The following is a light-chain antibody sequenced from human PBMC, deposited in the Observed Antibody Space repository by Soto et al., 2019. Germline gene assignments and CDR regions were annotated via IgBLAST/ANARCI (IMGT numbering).Light chain of an antibody. Sequence: EIVLTQSPATLSLSPGERATLSCRASQSVSSYLAWYQQKPGQAPRLLIYGASSRATGIPDRFSGSGSGTDFTLTISRLQPEDFAVYYCQQYYNSAIFGQGTRLEIK. J-gene: IGKJ5*01. V-gene: IGKV3-20*01. CDR1: QSVSSY. CDR3: QQYYNSAI. CDR2: GAS.